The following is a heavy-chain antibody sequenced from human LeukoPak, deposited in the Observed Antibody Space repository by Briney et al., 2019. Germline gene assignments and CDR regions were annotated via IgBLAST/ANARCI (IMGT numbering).Heavy chain of an antibody. D-gene: IGHD1-26*01. J-gene: IGHJ6*03. V-gene: IGHV3-30*02. CDR1: GFSFSSYA. CDR3: AKGRGWEASYYYYYMDV. Sequence: GGSLRLSCAASGFSFSSYAMHWVRQAPGKGLEWVAFIQYHGSNKYYTDSVKGRLTISRDNSKNTLYLQMNSLRAEDTAVYYCAKGRGWEASYYYYYMDVWGKGTTVTISS. CDR2: IQYHGSNK.